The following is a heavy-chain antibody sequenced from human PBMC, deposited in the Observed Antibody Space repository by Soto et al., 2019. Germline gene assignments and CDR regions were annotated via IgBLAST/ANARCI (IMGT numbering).Heavy chain of an antibody. J-gene: IGHJ4*02. CDR1: GFTFSSYA. CDR2: ISASGDNT. D-gene: IGHD3-10*01. V-gene: IGHV3-23*01. Sequence: PGGSLILSCAASGFTFSSYALIWVRQASGKGLEWVSSISASGDNTYYGDSVKGRFTISRDKSKNTLYLQMNNLRAEDTAVYYCAKLFSITENWGQGTLVTVSS. CDR3: AKLFSITEN.